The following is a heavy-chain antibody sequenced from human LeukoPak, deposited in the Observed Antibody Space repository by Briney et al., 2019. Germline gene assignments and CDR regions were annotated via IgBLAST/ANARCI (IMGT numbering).Heavy chain of an antibody. D-gene: IGHD2-8*01. J-gene: IGHJ5*02. CDR1: GVPISSSSYY. CDR2: IYYSGST. Sequence: SETLSLTCTVSGVPISSSSYYWGWIRQPPGKGLEWIGSIYYSGSTYYNPSLKSRVTISVDTSKNQFSLKLSSVTAADTAVYYCARPRSRVSWFDPWGQGTLITVSS. V-gene: IGHV4-39*01. CDR3: ARPRSRVSWFDP.